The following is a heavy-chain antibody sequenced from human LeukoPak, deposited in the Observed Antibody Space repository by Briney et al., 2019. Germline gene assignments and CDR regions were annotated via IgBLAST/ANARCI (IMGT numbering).Heavy chain of an antibody. CDR1: GFTFDDYA. D-gene: IGHD3-10*01. CDR2: ISWNSGSI. J-gene: IGHJ6*02. Sequence: GRSLRLSCAASGFTFDDYAMHWVRQAPGKGLEWVSGISWNSGSIGYADSVKGRFTISRDNAKNSLYLQMNSLRAEDTALYYCAKVQGGSGSPGGMDVWGQGTTDTVSS. V-gene: IGHV3-9*01. CDR3: AKVQGGSGSPGGMDV.